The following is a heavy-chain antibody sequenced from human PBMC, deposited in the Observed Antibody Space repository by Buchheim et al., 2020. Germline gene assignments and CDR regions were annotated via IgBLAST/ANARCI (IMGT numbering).Heavy chain of an antibody. Sequence: QVQLVESGGGVVQPGRSLRLSCAASGFTFSSYAMHWVRQAPGKGLEWVAVISYDGSNKYYADSVKGRFTISRDNSKNTLYLQMNSLRAEDTAVYYCARDRVLTGMVRDYYGMDVWSQGTT. V-gene: IGHV3-30-3*01. J-gene: IGHJ6*02. CDR2: ISYDGSNK. D-gene: IGHD3-10*01. CDR1: GFTFSSYA. CDR3: ARDRVLTGMVRDYYGMDV.